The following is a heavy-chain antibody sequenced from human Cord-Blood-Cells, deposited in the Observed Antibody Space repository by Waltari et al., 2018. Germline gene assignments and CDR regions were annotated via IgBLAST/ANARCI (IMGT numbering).Heavy chain of an antibody. D-gene: IGHD3-3*01. CDR3: ARDYTYYDFWSGYY. Sequence: QVQLVASGGGVVQPGRSLRLSCAASGFTCSTYAMPWVRQAPGKGLEWVAVISYDGSNKYYADSVKGRFTISRDNSKNTLYLQMNSLRAEDTAVYYYARDYTYYDFWSGYYWGQGTLVTVSS. CDR2: ISYDGSNK. J-gene: IGHJ4*02. CDR1: GFTCSTYA. V-gene: IGHV3-30-3*01.